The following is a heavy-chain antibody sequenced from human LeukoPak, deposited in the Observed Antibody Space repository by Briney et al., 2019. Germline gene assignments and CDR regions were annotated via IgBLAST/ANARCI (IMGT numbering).Heavy chain of an antibody. CDR3: TTVSMYYDSSGSDAFDI. V-gene: IGHV3-30*03. J-gene: IGHJ3*02. D-gene: IGHD3-22*01. CDR2: ISSDGSNK. CDR1: GFTFSSYG. Sequence: GRSLRLSCVVSGFTFSSYGMHWVRQAPGKGLEWVSFISSDGSNKYYADSVKGRFTISRDNSKNTLYLQMNSLRAEDTAVYYCTTVSMYYDSSGSDAFDIWGQGTMVTVSS.